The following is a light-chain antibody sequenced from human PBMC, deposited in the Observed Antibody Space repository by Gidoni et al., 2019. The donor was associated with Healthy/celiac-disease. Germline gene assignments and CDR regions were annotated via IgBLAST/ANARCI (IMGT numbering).Light chain of an antibody. Sequence: EIVLTQSPATLSLSPGERATLPCRASQSVSSYLAWYPQKPGQAPRLLIYDASNRATGLPARFSGSGSGTDFTLTISSLEPEDFAVYYWQQRSNWPSLTFGGGTKVEIK. CDR3: QQRSNWPSLT. CDR2: DAS. J-gene: IGKJ4*01. CDR1: QSVSSY. V-gene: IGKV3-11*01.